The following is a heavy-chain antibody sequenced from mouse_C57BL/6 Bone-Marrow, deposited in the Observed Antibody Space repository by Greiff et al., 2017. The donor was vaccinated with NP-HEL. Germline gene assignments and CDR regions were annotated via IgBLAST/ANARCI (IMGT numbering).Heavy chain of an antibody. CDR3: TRGGLLWGAMDY. D-gene: IGHD2-1*01. Sequence: EVKLMESGEGLVKPGGSLKLSCAASGFTFSSYAMSWVRQTPEKRLEWVAYISSGGDYIYYADTVKGRFTISRDNARNTLYLQMSSLKSEDTAMYYCTRGGLLWGAMDYWGQGTSVTVSS. J-gene: IGHJ4*01. CDR2: ISSGGDYI. CDR1: GFTFSSYA. V-gene: IGHV5-9-1*02.